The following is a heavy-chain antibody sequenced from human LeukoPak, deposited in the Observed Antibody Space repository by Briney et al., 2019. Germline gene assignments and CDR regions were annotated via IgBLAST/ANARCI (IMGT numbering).Heavy chain of an antibody. J-gene: IGHJ4*02. D-gene: IGHD2-2*01. CDR1: GYTFTSYY. V-gene: IGHV1-46*04. CDR3: AKMSGDCTSTICSCFDY. CDR2: IIPSGGST. Sequence: GASVKVSCKASGYTFTSYYVHWVRQAPGQGLEWMGMIIPSGGSTYYADSVKGRFTLSRDNSQNTLYMQMSSLRAEDTAIYYCAKMSGDCTSTICSCFDYWGQGTLVTVSS.